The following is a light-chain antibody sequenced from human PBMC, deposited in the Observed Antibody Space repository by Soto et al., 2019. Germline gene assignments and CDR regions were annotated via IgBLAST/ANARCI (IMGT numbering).Light chain of an antibody. CDR2: AAS. CDR1: QSISSY. CDR3: QQSYSTPRT. V-gene: IGKV1-39*01. J-gene: IGKJ4*01. Sequence: DIQMTPSPSSLSASVGDRVTITCRASQSISSYLNWYQQKPGKAPKLLIYAASSLQSGVPSRFSGSGSGTDFTLTISSLQPEDFATYYCQQSYSTPRTFGGGT.